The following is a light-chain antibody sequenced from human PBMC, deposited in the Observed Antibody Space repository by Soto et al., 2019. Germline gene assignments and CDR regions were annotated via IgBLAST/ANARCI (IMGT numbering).Light chain of an antibody. CDR2: GAS. CDR1: QSVSSN. Sequence: EIVMTHSPATLSVSPGERATLSFSASQSVSSNLAWYQQKPGQAPRLLIYGASTRATGIPARFSGSGSGTEFTLTIRSLQSEDFAVYYCQQYNNWPPWTFGQGNKGDIK. J-gene: IGKJ1*01. CDR3: QQYNNWPPWT. V-gene: IGKV3-15*01.